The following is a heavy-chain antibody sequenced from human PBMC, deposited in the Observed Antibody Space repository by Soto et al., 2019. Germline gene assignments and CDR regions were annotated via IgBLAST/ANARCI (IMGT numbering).Heavy chain of an antibody. Sequence: ASVKVSCKASGYTFTGYYMHWVRQAPGQGLEWMGWINPNSGGTNYAQKFQGRVTMTRDTSISTAYMELSRLRSDDTAVYYCARDGYYDFWSGYLPAYYYYGMDVWGQGTTVTVSS. CDR1: GYTFTGYY. CDR3: ARDGYYDFWSGYLPAYYYYGMDV. D-gene: IGHD3-3*01. CDR2: INPNSGGT. J-gene: IGHJ6*02. V-gene: IGHV1-2*02.